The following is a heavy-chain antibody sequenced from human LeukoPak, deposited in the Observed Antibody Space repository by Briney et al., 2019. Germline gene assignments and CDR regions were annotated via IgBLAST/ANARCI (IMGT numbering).Heavy chain of an antibody. CDR1: GGSITRGGDY. J-gene: IGHJ1*01. CDR2: IYYSGST. V-gene: IGHV4-61*08. D-gene: IGHD4-17*01. Sequence: SETLSLTCTVSGGSITRGGDYWSWIRQPPGKGLEWIGYIYYSGSTNYNPSLKSRVTISVDTSKNQFSLKLSSVTAADTAVYYCASASYGDYRTFQHWGQGTLVTVSS. CDR3: ASASYGDYRTFQH.